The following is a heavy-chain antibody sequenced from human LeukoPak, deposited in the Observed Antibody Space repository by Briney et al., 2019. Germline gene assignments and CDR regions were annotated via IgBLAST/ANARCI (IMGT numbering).Heavy chain of an antibody. CDR3: TRPRRYSSGWYEGYYFDY. Sequence: PGRSLRLSCTASGFTFGDYAMSWFRQAPGKGLEWVGFIRSKAYGGTTEYAASVKGRFTISRDDSKSIAYLQMNSLKTEDTAVYYCTRPRRYSSGWYEGYYFDYWGQGTLVTVSS. CDR2: IRSKAYGGTT. CDR1: GFTFGDYA. V-gene: IGHV3-49*03. D-gene: IGHD6-19*01. J-gene: IGHJ4*02.